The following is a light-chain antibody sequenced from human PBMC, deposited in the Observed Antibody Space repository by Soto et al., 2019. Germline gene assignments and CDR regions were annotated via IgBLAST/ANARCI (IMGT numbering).Light chain of an antibody. CDR2: DVS. CDR3: SSYTSSSTPPYV. CDR1: SSDVGGYNY. J-gene: IGLJ1*01. Sequence: QSALTQPASVSGSPGQSITISCTGTSSDVGGYNYVSWYQQHPGKAPKLMIYDVSNRPSGVSNRFSGSNSGNTASLTISGLQAEDESDYYCSSYTSSSTPPYVFGTGTQLTVL. V-gene: IGLV2-14*01.